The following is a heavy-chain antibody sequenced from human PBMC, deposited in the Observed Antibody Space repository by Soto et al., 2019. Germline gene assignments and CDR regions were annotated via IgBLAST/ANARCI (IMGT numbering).Heavy chain of an antibody. CDR2: IRSKANNYAA. D-gene: IGHD4-4*01. CDR1: GFIFSDSA. CDR3: SRSLYSLDVYYNGMDV. V-gene: IGHV3-73*01. J-gene: IGHJ6*02. Sequence: PGGSLRLSCAASGFIFSDSAIHWVRQASGKGLEWVGRIRSKANNYAAAYAASVKGRFTISRDDSKNTAYLQMNSLEAEDTAVYYCSRSLYSLDVYYNGMDVWGQGTTVTVSS.